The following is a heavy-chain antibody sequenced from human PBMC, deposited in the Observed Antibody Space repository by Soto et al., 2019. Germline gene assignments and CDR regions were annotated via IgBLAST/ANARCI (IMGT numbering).Heavy chain of an antibody. CDR1: GFSFSSYA. Sequence: DVQLLESGGGLVQPGGSLRLSCAASGFSFSSYAMVWVSQAPGKGLEWVSVISARGGSSYFADSVKGRFTISRDNSKNVLSLEMNSLRAEDTAIYFCAKGSIEYSASVDNWGQGTLVLVSS. CDR2: ISARGGSS. D-gene: IGHD4-4*01. CDR3: AKGSIEYSASVDN. V-gene: IGHV3-23*01. J-gene: IGHJ4*02.